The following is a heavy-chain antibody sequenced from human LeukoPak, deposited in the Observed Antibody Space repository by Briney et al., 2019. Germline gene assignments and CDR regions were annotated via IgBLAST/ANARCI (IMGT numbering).Heavy chain of an antibody. D-gene: IGHD3-22*01. Sequence: ASVKVSCKASGYTFTGYYMHWVRQAPGQGLEWMGWINPNSGGTNYAQKFQGRVTMTRDTSISTAHMELSRLRSDDTAVYYCARSGMNYYDSSGYGCFDYWGQGTLVTVSS. V-gene: IGHV1-2*02. CDR3: ARSGMNYYDSSGYGCFDY. J-gene: IGHJ4*02. CDR1: GYTFTGYY. CDR2: INPNSGGT.